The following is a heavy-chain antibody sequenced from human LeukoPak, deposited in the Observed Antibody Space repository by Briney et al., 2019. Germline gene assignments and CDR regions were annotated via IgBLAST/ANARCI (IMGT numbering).Heavy chain of an antibody. V-gene: IGHV5-51*01. CDR1: GYSFTSYW. D-gene: IGHD6-19*01. J-gene: IGHJ6*02. CDR3: ARNARAVAGTALYYYYGMDV. CDR2: IYPGDSDT. Sequence: GESLKISCKGSGYSFTSYWIGWVRQMPGKGLEWMGIIYPGDSDTRYSPSFQGQVTISADKSISTAYLQWSSLKASGTAMYYCARNARAVAGTALYYYYGMDVWGQGTTVTVSS.